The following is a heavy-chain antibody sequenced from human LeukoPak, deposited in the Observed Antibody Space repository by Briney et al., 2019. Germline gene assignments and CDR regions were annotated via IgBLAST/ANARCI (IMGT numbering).Heavy chain of an antibody. CDR3: ARGDYYDSSGYLDY. CDR1: GYTFTGYY. J-gene: IGHJ4*02. V-gene: IGHV1-2*02. CDR2: INPNSGGT. D-gene: IGHD3-22*01. Sequence: ASVKVSCKASGYTFTGYYMHWVRQAPGQGLEWMGCINPNSGGTNYEQKFQGRVSMTRDTSISTAYMELSRLRSDDTAVYYCARGDYYDSSGYLDYWGQGTLVTVSS.